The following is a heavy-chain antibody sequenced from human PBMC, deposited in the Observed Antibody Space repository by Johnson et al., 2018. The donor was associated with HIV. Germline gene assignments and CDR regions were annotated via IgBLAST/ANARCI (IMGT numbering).Heavy chain of an antibody. V-gene: IGHV3-9*01. D-gene: IGHD6-13*01. J-gene: IGHJ3*02. CDR3: AKDKLGSSSFAFDI. Sequence: VESGGGLVQPGRSLRLSCAASGFTFDDYAMHWVRQAPGKGLEWVSGISWNSGSIGYADSVQGRFTISRDNAKNSLYLQMNSLRAEDTALYYCAKDKLGSSSFAFDIWGQGTMVTVSS. CDR2: ISWNSGSI. CDR1: GFTFDDYA.